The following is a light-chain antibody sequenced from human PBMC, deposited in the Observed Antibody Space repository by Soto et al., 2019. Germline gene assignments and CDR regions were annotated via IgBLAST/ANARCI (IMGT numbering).Light chain of an antibody. CDR1: QSISSY. V-gene: IGKV3-11*01. CDR2: DAS. CDR3: QQRSTLPLT. Sequence: EIVVTQSPATLSLSPGERATLSCRASQSISSYLAWYQQKPGQAPRLLIYDASNIATGIPARFSGSGSGTDFTLTISSLEPEDFAVYYCQQRSTLPLTFGGGTKVEIK. J-gene: IGKJ4*01.